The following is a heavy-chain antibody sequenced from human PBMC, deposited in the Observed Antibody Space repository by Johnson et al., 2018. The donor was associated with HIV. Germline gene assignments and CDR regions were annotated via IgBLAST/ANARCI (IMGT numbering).Heavy chain of an antibody. D-gene: IGHD3-10*01. Sequence: VQLVESGGGLVQPGGSLRLSCAASGFTVTTKYMSWVRQAPGKGLEWVSVIYSGGSTYYADSVKDRFTISRDNSKNTLYLQMNSLRVEDTAVYYCASEVRGVLDIWCQGTMVTVSS. CDR1: GFTVTTKY. CDR2: IYSGGST. V-gene: IGHV3-66*01. J-gene: IGHJ3*02. CDR3: ASEVRGVLDI.